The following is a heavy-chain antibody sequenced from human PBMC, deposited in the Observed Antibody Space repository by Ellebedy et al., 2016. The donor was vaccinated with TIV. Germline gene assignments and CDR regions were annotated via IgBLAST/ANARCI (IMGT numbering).Heavy chain of an antibody. J-gene: IGHJ6*02. CDR1: GGTFRDYA. D-gene: IGHD6-6*01. V-gene: IGHV1-69*06. Sequence: ASVKVSCKASGGTFRDYAISWVRQAPGQGLEWMGGIIPIYDTADYSHKFQGRVTITADKSTSTAYMELSSLRSEDTAVYYCARDDVPAARPKYYYYGMDVWGQGTTVTVSS. CDR3: ARDDVPAARPKYYYYGMDV. CDR2: IIPIYDTA.